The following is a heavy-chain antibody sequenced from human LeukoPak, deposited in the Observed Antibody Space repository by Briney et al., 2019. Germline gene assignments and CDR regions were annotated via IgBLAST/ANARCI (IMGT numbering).Heavy chain of an antibody. CDR3: ARGRLYYDILTDYSYYYGMDV. CDR1: EFTFSTYS. D-gene: IGHD3-9*01. J-gene: IGHJ6*04. V-gene: IGHV3-21*01. CDR2: ISSSSSYT. Sequence: GGSLRLSCAASEFTFSTYSMNWVRQAPGKGLEWVSSISSSSSYTYYADSVKGRFTISRDNAKNSLYLQMNSLRAEDTAVYYCARGRLYYDILTDYSYYYGMDVWGKGTTVTVSS.